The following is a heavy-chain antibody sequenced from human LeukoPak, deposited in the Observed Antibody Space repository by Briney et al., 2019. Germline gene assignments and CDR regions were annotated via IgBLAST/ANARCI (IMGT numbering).Heavy chain of an antibody. V-gene: IGHV1-18*01. D-gene: IGHD1-26*01. Sequence: ASVKVSCKASGGTFSSYAISWVRQAPGQGLEWMGWISAYNGNTNYAQKLQGRVTMTTDTSTSTAYMELRSLRSDDTAVYYCARDKWELHWFDPWGQGTLVTVSS. CDR3: ARDKWELHWFDP. J-gene: IGHJ5*02. CDR2: ISAYNGNT. CDR1: GGTFSSYA.